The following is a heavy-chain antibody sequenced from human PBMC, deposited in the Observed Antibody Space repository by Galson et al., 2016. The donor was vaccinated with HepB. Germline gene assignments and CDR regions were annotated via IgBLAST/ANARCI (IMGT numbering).Heavy chain of an antibody. D-gene: IGHD1-1*01. Sequence: SLRLSCAAYGISFISYDMSWVRQAPGKGLEWVSYISSDSSTMYYGDSVKGRFTISRDNAKKSLFLQMSSLGVEDSAVYYCATEGGWNRYGMDVWGKGTTVTVSS. CDR3: ATEGGWNRYGMDV. J-gene: IGHJ6*04. CDR2: ISSDSSTM. CDR1: GISFISYD. V-gene: IGHV3-48*01.